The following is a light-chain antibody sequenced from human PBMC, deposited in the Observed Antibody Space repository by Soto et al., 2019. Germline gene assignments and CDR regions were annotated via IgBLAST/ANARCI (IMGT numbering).Light chain of an antibody. CDR3: QQYGRSPFT. V-gene: IGKV3-20*01. CDR2: GAS. CDR1: QSVSSNN. J-gene: IGKJ3*01. Sequence: EIVLTQSPGTLSLSPGERATLSCRASQSVSSNNLAWYQQRPGQAPRGVIYGASTRATGIPERFSGSGSGTGFTLTISRLEPEDFAVYYCQQYGRSPFTFGPGPKVDIK.